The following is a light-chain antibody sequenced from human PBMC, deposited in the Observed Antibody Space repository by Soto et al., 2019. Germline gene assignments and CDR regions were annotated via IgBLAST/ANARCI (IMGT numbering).Light chain of an antibody. CDR2: DVS. J-gene: IGLJ1*01. Sequence: QSALTQPHSVSGSPGQSVTISCTGTSSDVGGYNYVSWYQHHPGKAPKLIIYDVSERPSGVPDRFSGSKSGNTGNTASLTIAGLQAEDEADYYCCSYAGSYTHGFGSGTKVTVL. V-gene: IGLV2-11*01. CDR3: CSYAGSYTHG. CDR1: SSDVGGYNY.